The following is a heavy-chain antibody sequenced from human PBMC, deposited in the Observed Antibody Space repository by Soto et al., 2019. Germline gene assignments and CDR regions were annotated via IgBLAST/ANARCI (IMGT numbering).Heavy chain of an antibody. CDR1: GGTFSSYA. J-gene: IGHJ6*02. Sequence: SVKGSCKASGGTFSSYAISWVRQAPGQGLEWMGGIIPICGTADYAQKFQGRVTITADESTSTAYMELSSLRSEDTAVYYCARDWGDILTGYYVYYGMDVWGQGTTVTVSS. D-gene: IGHD3-9*01. CDR2: IIPICGTA. CDR3: ARDWGDILTGYYVYYGMDV. V-gene: IGHV1-69*01.